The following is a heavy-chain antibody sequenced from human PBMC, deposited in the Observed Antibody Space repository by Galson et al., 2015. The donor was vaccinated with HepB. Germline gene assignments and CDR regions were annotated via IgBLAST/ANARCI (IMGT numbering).Heavy chain of an antibody. D-gene: IGHD1-26*01. Sequence: SVKVSCKASGYTFTNYYMHWVRQAPGQGLEWMGVINPSDGSTTHAQKFQGRVIMTRDTSTSTVYMELRSLRSEDTAVYYCARNPYSGSSYRRSQYYGMDVWGQGTTVTVSS. J-gene: IGHJ6*02. CDR1: GYTFTNYY. CDR2: INPSDGST. CDR3: ARNPYSGSSYRRSQYYGMDV. V-gene: IGHV1-46*01.